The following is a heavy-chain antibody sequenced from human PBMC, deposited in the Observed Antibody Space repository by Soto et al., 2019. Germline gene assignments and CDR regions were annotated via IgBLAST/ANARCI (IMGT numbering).Heavy chain of an antibody. V-gene: IGHV4-39*01. CDR3: ARLNGYCISTNCHGYYGMDV. Sequence: SATLSLTCTVSGASVSSSSYSWGWNRQSPGKGLEWIGTIYSSENTYYNPSLLSRVTISVDTSKNEFSLRLGSVTAADTAVYYCARLNGYCISTNCHGYYGMDVWGQGTTVT. D-gene: IGHD2-2*03. CDR1: GASVSSSSYS. J-gene: IGHJ6*02. CDR2: IYSSENT.